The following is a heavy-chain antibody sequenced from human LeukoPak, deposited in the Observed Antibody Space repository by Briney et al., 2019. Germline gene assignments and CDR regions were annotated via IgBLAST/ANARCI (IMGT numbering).Heavy chain of an antibody. CDR2: ITYGSDTI. V-gene: IGHV3-48*04. Sequence: PGGSLRLSCVASGFYFGGHAMHWLRQAPGKGLEWVAYITYGSDTIFYADSVKGRFTVSRDNAKNSLYLQMDSLRAEDTAVYYCARDRWVTTVNFDYWGQGTLVTVSS. CDR1: GFYFGGHA. J-gene: IGHJ4*02. CDR3: ARDRWVTTVNFDY. D-gene: IGHD4-17*01.